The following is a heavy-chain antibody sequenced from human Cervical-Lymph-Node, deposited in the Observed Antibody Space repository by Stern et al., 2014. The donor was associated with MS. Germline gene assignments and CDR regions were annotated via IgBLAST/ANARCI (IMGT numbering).Heavy chain of an antibody. CDR1: GGSISSGDYY. CDR3: ARDFTVAGSFDY. Sequence: QLQLQESGPELVKPSQTLSLTCTVSGGSISSGDYYWGWIRQPPGKGLEWIGYLDHSETTYYNPSLKIRRTLAIKTYQNPFPLMLTSVTAEDTAVYYCARDFTVAGSFDYWGQGTLVTVSS. CDR2: LDHSETT. D-gene: IGHD6-19*01. J-gene: IGHJ4*02. V-gene: IGHV4-30-4*01.